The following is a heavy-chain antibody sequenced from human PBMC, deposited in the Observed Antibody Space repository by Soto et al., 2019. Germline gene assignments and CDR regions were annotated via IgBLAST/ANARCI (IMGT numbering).Heavy chain of an antibody. V-gene: IGHV5-51*01. CDR3: ARGPTLTCSAGSRHSSYYYGMDV. D-gene: IGHD2-15*01. J-gene: IGHJ6*02. CDR2: IYPGDSDT. Sequence: PGESLKISCKGSGYSFTSYWIGWVRQMPGKGLEWMGIIYPGDSDTRYSPSFQGQVTISADKSISTAYLQWSSLKASDTAMYYCARGPTLTCSAGSRHSSYYYGMDVWGQGTTVTVSS. CDR1: GYSFTSYW.